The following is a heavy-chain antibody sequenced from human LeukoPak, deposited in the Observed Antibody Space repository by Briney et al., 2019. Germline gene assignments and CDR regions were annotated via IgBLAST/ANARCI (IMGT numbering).Heavy chain of an antibody. CDR3: ARVKTDTAMVQAFDI. CDR1: GYTFTSYG. V-gene: IGHV1-18*01. J-gene: IGHJ3*02. D-gene: IGHD5-18*01. Sequence: ASVKVSCKASGYTFTSYGISWVRQAPGQGLEWMGWISAYNGNTNYAQKLQGRVTMTTDTSTSTAYMELRSLRSDDTAVYYCARVKTDTAMVQAFDIWGQGTMVTVSS. CDR2: ISAYNGNT.